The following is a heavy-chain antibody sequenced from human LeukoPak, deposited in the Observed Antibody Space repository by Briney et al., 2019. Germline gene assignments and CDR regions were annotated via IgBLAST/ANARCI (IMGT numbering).Heavy chain of an antibody. CDR2: IIPIFGTA. CDR1: GGTFSSYA. CDR3: ARLPLKSKYYFDY. J-gene: IGHJ4*02. D-gene: IGHD1-14*01. Sequence: VASVKVSCKASGGTFSSYAISWVRQAPGQGLEWMGGIIPIFGTANYAQKFQGRVTITADESTSTAYMELSSLRSEDTAVYYCARLPLKSKYYFDYWGQGTLVTVSS. V-gene: IGHV1-69*13.